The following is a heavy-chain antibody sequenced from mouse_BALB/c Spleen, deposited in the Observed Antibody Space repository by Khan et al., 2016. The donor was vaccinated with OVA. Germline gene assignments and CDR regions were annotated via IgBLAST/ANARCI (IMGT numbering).Heavy chain of an antibody. V-gene: IGHV2-6-1*01. CDR1: GFSLTDYG. CDR2: LWSDGST. CDR3: ARQPYYHYYIMDY. Sequence: QVQLKESGPGLVAPSQSLSLTCTISGFSLTDYGVHWVRQPPGKGLEWLVVLWSDGSTAYNSALKSRLSIIKDNSRSKIFLKMNRLQTDDTAMYYCARQPYYHYYIMDYWGQGTSVTVSS. D-gene: IGHD2-10*01. J-gene: IGHJ4*01.